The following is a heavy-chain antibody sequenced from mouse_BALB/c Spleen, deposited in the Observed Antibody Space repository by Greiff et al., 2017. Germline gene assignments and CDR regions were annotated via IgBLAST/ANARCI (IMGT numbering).Heavy chain of an antibody. V-gene: IGHV5-6-3*01. CDR1: GFTFSSYG. J-gene: IGHJ4*01. D-gene: IGHD2-4*01. Sequence: EVKVVESGGGLVQPGGSLKLSCAASGFTFSSYGMSWVRQTPDKRLELVATINSNGGSTYYPDSVKGRFTISRDNAKNTLYLQMSSLKSEDTAMYYCERSEIWGLRQWDAMDYWGQGTSVTVSS. CDR2: INSNGGST. CDR3: ERSEIWGLRQWDAMDY.